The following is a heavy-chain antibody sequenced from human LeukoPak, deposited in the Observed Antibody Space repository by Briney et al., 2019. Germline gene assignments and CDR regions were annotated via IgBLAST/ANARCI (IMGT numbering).Heavy chain of an antibody. CDR1: GGSISSGNYY. CDR2: IYTSGST. CDR3: ARLYYDFWSGYYTHYFDY. J-gene: IGHJ4*02. D-gene: IGHD3-3*01. V-gene: IGHV4-61*02. Sequence: SETLSLTCAVYGGSISSGNYYWSWIRQPAGKGLECIGRIYTSGSTNFNPSLKSRVTISVDTSKNQFSLKLSSVTAADTAVYYCARLYYDFWSGYYTHYFDYWGQGTLVTVSS.